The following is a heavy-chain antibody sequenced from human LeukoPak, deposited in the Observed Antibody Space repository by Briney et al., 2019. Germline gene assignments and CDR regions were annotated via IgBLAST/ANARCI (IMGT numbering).Heavy chain of an antibody. CDR2: INPNSGGT. CDR1: GYTFSSYG. V-gene: IGHV1-2*02. J-gene: IGHJ4*02. D-gene: IGHD3-10*01. CDR3: ARGPLITMVRGVIPPRY. Sequence: ASVKVSCKTSGYTFSSYGISWVRQAPGQGLEWMGWINPNSGGTNYAQKFQGRVTMTRDTSISTAYMELSRLRSDDTAVYYCARGPLITMVRGVIPPRYWGQGTLVTVSS.